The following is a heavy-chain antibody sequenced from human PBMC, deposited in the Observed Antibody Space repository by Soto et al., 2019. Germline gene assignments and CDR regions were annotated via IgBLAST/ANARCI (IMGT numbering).Heavy chain of an antibody. CDR1: GGTFSSYA. J-gene: IGHJ6*02. CDR3: ARVLKITGTTKTYGMDV. Sequence: ASVKVSCKASGGTFSSYAISWVRQAPGQGLEWMGGIIPIFGTANYAQKFQGRVTITADESTSTAYMELSSLRSEDTAVYYCARVLKITGTTKTYGMDVWGQGTTVTVSS. CDR2: IIPIFGTA. D-gene: IGHD1-7*01. V-gene: IGHV1-69*13.